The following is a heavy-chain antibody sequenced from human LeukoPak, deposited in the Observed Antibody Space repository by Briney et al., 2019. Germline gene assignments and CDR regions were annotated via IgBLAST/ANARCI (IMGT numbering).Heavy chain of an antibody. V-gene: IGHV3-21*01. J-gene: IGHJ2*01. CDR1: GFTFTTYG. CDR3: ARGRYFDL. CDR2: ITTGIGYT. Sequence: GGSLRLSCSASGFTFTTYGMNWVRQAPGKGLEWVSSITTGIGYTYYAASVKGRFTISRDNAKNSLYLEMNGLRVEDTAVYYCARGRYFDLWGRGTLVTVS.